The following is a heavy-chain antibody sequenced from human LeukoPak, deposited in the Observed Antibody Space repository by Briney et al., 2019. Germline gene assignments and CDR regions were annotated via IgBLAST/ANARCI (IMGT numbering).Heavy chain of an antibody. Sequence: SETPSLTCAVSGASISSGRYYWSWIRQPAGKGLEWIGRIYASGSTNYNPSLKSRVTISEDTAKNQFFLKLSSVTAADTAIYYCARDLSGTGDTTLDYWGQGVLVTVSS. CDR2: IYASGST. CDR3: ARDLSGTGDTTLDY. D-gene: IGHD1-26*01. V-gene: IGHV4-61*02. CDR1: GASISSGRYY. J-gene: IGHJ4*02.